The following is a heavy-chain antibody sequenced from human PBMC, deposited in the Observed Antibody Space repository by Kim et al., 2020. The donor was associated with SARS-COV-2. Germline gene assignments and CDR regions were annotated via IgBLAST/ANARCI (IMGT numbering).Heavy chain of an antibody. V-gene: IGHV3-23*01. CDR3: AKDVIAEDV. CDR2: GST. D-gene: IGHD6-13*01. Sequence: GSTNYADSVKGRFTISRDNSKNTLYLQMNSLRGEDTAVYYCAKDVIAEDVWGQGTTVTVSS. J-gene: IGHJ6*02.